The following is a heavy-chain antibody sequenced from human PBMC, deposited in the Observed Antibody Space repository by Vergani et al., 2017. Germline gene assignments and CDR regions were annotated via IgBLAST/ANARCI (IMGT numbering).Heavy chain of an antibody. CDR3: AKALRELLSLFDY. CDR2: ISGSGGST. Sequence: EVQLLESGGGLVQPGGSLRLPCAASGFTFSSYAMSWVRQAPGKGLEWVSAISGSGGSTYYADSVKGRFTISRDNSKNTLYLQMNSLRAEDTAVYYCAKALRELLSLFDYWGQGTLVTVSS. V-gene: IGHV3-23*01. CDR1: GFTFSSYA. J-gene: IGHJ4*02. D-gene: IGHD1-26*01.